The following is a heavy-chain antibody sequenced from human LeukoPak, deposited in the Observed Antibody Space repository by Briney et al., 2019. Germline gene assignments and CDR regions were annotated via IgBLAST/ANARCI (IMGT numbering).Heavy chain of an antibody. D-gene: IGHD3-10*01. Sequence: GGSLRLSCAASGFTFDDYAMHWVRQAPGKGLEWVSGISWNSGSIGYADSVKGRFTISRDSAKNSLYLQMNSLRADDTALYYCAKDIGGVEYFFDYWGQGTLVTVSS. V-gene: IGHV3-9*01. CDR3: AKDIGGVEYFFDY. J-gene: IGHJ4*02. CDR2: ISWNSGSI. CDR1: GFTFDDYA.